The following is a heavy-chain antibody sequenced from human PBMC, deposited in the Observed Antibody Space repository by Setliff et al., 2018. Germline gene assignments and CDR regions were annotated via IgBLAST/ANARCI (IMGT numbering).Heavy chain of an antibody. D-gene: IGHD3-22*01. CDR3: AWGGGGKDDNSGFYRSFDY. J-gene: IGHJ4*02. V-gene: IGHV1-69*06. CDR2: IIPIFGTA. Sequence: SVKVSCKASGGTFSSYAISWVRHAPGQGLEWMGRIIPIFGTANYAQKFQGRVTITADKSTSTAYMELSSLRSEGTAGYYCAWGGGGKDDNSGFYRSFDYWGQGTLVTVSS. CDR1: GGTFSSYA.